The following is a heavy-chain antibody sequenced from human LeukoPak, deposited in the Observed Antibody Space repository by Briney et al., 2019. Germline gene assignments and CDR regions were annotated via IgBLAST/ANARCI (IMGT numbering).Heavy chain of an antibody. CDR1: GFTFSSYS. Sequence: GGSLRLSCAASGFTFSSYSMNWVRQAPGKGLGWVSYISSSSSTIYYADSVKGRFTISRDNAKNSLYLQMNSLRAEDTAVYFCARTNGYPNWFGPWGQGTLVTVSS. CDR2: ISSSSSTI. J-gene: IGHJ5*02. D-gene: IGHD3-16*02. CDR3: ARTNGYPNWFGP. V-gene: IGHV3-48*01.